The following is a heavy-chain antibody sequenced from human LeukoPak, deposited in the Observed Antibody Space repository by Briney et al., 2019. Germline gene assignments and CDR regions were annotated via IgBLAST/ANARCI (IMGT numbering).Heavy chain of an antibody. Sequence: PSETLSLTCTVSGGSISSSTYYWGWIRQPPGKGLEWIGSIYYSGRTHYNPSLKSRVTISVDTSKNHFSLKLRSVTAADTAVYYCARRTTYCSGNSCYFDYFDPWGQGTLVTVSS. J-gene: IGHJ5*02. CDR1: GGSISSSTYY. CDR2: IYYSGRT. D-gene: IGHD2-15*01. V-gene: IGHV4-39*02. CDR3: ARRTTYCSGNSCYFDYFDP.